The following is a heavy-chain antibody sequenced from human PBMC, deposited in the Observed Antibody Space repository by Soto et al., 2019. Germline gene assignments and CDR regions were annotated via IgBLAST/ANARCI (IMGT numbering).Heavy chain of an antibody. J-gene: IGHJ5*02. CDR1: GFTFSSYW. D-gene: IGHD3-10*01. CDR2: IKQDGSEK. Sequence: GGSLRLSCAASGFTFSSYWMSWVRQAPGKGLEWVANIKQDGSEKYYVDSVKGRFTISRDNAKNSLYLQMNSLRAEDTAVYYCARDKALLWFGDNKGGWFDPWGQGTLVTVSS. CDR3: ARDKALLWFGDNKGGWFDP. V-gene: IGHV3-7*03.